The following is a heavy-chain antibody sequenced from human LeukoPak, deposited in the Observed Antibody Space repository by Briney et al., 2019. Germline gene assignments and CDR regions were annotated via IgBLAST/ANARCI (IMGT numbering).Heavy chain of an antibody. Sequence: EGSLRLSCAASGFTFSSYAMSWVRQAPGKGLEWVSAISGSGGSTYYADSVKGRFTISRDNSKNTLYLQMNSLRAEDTAVYYCAKTASEYYDSSGHFDYWGQGTLVTVSS. J-gene: IGHJ4*02. CDR2: ISGSGGST. D-gene: IGHD3-22*01. CDR3: AKTASEYYDSSGHFDY. V-gene: IGHV3-23*01. CDR1: GFTFSSYA.